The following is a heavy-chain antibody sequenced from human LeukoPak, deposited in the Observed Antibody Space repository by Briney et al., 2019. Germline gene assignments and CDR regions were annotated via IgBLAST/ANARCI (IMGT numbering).Heavy chain of an antibody. D-gene: IGHD3-22*01. V-gene: IGHV3-53*03. J-gene: IGHJ4*02. CDR1: GLTVSSNY. CDR2: IYSGGST. Sequence: PGGSLRLSCAASGLTVSSNYMNWVRQAPGKGLEWVSVIYSGGSTYYADSVKGRFTISRDNAKNSLYLQMNSLRAEDTAVYYRARVLHNRNYDGSTYYGYWGQGTLVTVSS. CDR3: ARVLHNRNYDGSTYYGY.